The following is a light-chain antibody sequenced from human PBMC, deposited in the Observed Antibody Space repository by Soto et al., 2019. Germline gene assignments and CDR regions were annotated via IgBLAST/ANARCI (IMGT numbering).Light chain of an antibody. J-gene: IGKJ1*01. V-gene: IGKV1-5*03. CDR2: EAS. Sequence: DIQRAQSPSTLSASVGDRITITCRATQGINWLAWYQQKPGKAPKLLIFEASRLERGVPSRFSGCGSATEYTRTISSLQPDDFGTYYCQHYDTYPPMWTGGRGTE. CDR1: QGINW. CDR3: QHYDTYPPMWT.